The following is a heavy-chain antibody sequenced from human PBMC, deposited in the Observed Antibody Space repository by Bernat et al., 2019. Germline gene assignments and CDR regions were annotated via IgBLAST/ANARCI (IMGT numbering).Heavy chain of an antibody. CDR1: GGSISSSSYY. Sequence: QLQLQESGPGLVKPSETLSLTCTVSGGSISSSSYYWGWIRQPPGKGLEWIGSIYYSGSTYYNPSLKSRVTISVDTSKSQFSLKLSSVTAADTAVYYCTRHLSYCSTTNCHAEYFQHWGQGTLLTVSS. CDR2: IYYSGST. D-gene: IGHD2-2*01. V-gene: IGHV4-39*01. J-gene: IGHJ1*01. CDR3: TRHLSYCSTTNCHAEYFQH.